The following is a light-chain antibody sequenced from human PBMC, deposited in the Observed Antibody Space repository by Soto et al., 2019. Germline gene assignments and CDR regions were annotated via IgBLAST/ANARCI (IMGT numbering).Light chain of an antibody. V-gene: IGKV3-20*01. J-gene: IGKJ5*01. CDR2: GAS. CDR3: QQYGSSPFT. Sequence: EIVLTQSPGTLSLSPGERATLSCRASQSVSSSYLAWYQQKPGQAPRLLIYGASSRATGIPDRFSGSGSGTDFTLTISRLEPEDLAVYYCQQYGSSPFTFGQGTRLESK. CDR1: QSVSSSY.